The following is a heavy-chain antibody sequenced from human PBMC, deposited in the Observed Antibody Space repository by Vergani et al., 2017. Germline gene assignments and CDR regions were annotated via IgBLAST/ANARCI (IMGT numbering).Heavy chain of an antibody. CDR1: GYSISSGYY. J-gene: IGHJ6*03. V-gene: IGHV4-38-2*01. CDR3: ARRSVFHGGPYYYYYMDV. D-gene: IGHD4-23*01. CDR2: IYHSGST. Sequence: QVQLQQWGAGLLKPSETLSLTCAVSGYSISSGYYWGWIRQPPGKGLEWIGSIYHSGSTYYNPSLKSRVTISVDTSKNQFSLKLSSVTAADTAVYYCARRSVFHGGPYYYYYMDVWGKGTTVTVSS.